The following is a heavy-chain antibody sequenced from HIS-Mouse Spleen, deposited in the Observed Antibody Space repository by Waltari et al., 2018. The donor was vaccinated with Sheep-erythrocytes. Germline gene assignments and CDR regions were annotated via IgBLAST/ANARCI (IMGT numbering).Heavy chain of an antibody. CDR2: ISGSGGST. CDR3: AKSRTGDGGLDY. D-gene: IGHD7-27*01. CDR1: GFTFSSYA. Sequence: EVQLLESGGGLVQPGGSLRLSCAASGFTFSSYAMSWVRQAPGNGLEWVSAISGSGGSTYYAESEKGRFTISRDKSKNTLYLQMNSVRAEDTAVYDCAKSRTGDGGLDYWGQGTLVTVSS. V-gene: IGHV3-23*01. J-gene: IGHJ4*02.